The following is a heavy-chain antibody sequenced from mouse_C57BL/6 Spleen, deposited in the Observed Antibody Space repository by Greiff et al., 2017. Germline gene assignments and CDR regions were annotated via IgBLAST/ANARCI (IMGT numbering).Heavy chain of an antibody. D-gene: IGHD1-1*01. Sequence: QVQLHQPGAELVKPGASVKMSCKASGYTFTSYWITWVKQRPGQGLEWIGDIYPGSGSTNDNEKFKSKATLTVDTSSSTAYMQLSSLTSGDSAVYYCARPYYGSSYGEAMDYWGQGTSVTVSS. CDR2: IYPGSGST. J-gene: IGHJ4*01. CDR1: GYTFTSYW. CDR3: ARPYYGSSYGEAMDY. V-gene: IGHV1-55*01.